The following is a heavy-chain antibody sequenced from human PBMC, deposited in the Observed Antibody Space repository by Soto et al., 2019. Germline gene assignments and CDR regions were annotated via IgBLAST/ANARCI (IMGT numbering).Heavy chain of an antibody. J-gene: IGHJ4*02. CDR2: ISSSSSTI. CDR3: ARVRGNYLPDY. Sequence: PGGSLRPSCAASGFTFSSYSMNWVRQAPGKGLEWVSYISSSSSTIYYADSVKGRFTISRDNAKNSLYLQMNSLSAEVTAVYYRARVRGNYLPDYWGQGTLVTVSS. CDR1: GFTFSSYS. V-gene: IGHV3-48*01. D-gene: IGHD1-7*01.